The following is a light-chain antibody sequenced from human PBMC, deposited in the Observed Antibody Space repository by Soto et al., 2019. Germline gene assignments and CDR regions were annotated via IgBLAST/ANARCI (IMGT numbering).Light chain of an antibody. V-gene: IGKV3-20*01. CDR3: RQYDESPWT. CDR1: QSVSSSY. CDR2: GAS. J-gene: IGKJ1*01. Sequence: EIVLTQSPGTLSLSPGERATLSCRASQSVSSSYFAWYQQKPGQAPRLLIYGASSRATGIPDRFSGSGSGTDFTLTISTLEPEDLAVYYCRQYDESPWTFGQGTKVEIK.